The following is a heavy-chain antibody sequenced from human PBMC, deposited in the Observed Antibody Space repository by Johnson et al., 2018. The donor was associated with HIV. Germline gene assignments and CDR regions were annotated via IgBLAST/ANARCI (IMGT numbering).Heavy chain of an antibody. V-gene: IGHV3-20*04. J-gene: IGHJ3*02. CDR2: INWNGGSK. CDR3: ARVVVVVATVRVGAFDI. D-gene: IGHD2-15*01. Sequence: VQLVESGGGLVQPGRSLRLSCAASGFTFDDYGMSWVRQVPGKGLVWVSDINWNGGSKGYADSVKGRFTISRDNAKKSLYLQMNSLRAEDTALYYCARVVVVVATVRVGAFDIWGQGTMVTVSS. CDR1: GFTFDDYG.